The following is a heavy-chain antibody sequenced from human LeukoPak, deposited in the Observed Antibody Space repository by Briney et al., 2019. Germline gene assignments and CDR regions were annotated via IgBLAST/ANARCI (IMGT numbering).Heavy chain of an antibody. D-gene: IGHD3-9*01. J-gene: IGHJ4*02. CDR1: GCSISSYY. Sequence: PSETLSLTCTVSGCSISSYYWSWIRQPAGKGLEWIGRIYTSGSTNYNPSLKSRVTMSVDTSKNQFSLKLSSVTAADTAVYYCARGSRYFDPFDDWSQGTLATVSS. CDR3: ARGSRYFDPFDD. CDR2: IYTSGST. V-gene: IGHV4-4*07.